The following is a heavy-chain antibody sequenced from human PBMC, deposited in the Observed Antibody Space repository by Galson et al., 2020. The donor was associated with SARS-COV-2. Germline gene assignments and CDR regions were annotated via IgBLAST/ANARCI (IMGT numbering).Heavy chain of an antibody. D-gene: IGHD3-9*01. V-gene: IGHV3-30*18. J-gene: IGHJ2*01. Sequence: AVISYDGSNKYYADSVKGRFTISRDNSKNTLYLQMNNLRAEDTTVYYCAKSSPGRSDILPVYYVGWYFDLWGRGTLVTVS. CDR2: ISYDGSNK. CDR3: AKSSPGRSDILPVYYVGWYFDL.